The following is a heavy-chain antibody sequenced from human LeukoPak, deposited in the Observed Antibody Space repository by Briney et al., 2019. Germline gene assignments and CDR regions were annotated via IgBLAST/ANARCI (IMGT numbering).Heavy chain of an antibody. D-gene: IGHD2-2*01. V-gene: IGHV3-23*01. CDR3: AKTRIVCTSVSCPGGGFDY. CDR2: IRGSGDIT. CDR1: GFTFSSYA. J-gene: IGHJ4*01. Sequence: PGGSLRLSCAASGFTFSSYAMSWVRQAPGKGLEWVSGIRGSGDITYYADSVKGRFTISRDNFKNTLYLQMNSLRAEDMAVYYCAKTRIVCTSVSCPGGGFDYWGHGTLVTVSS.